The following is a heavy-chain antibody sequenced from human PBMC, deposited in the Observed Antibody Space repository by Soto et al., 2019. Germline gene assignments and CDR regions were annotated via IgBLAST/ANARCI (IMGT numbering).Heavy chain of an antibody. Sequence: QVQLVQSGAEVKKPGSSVKVSCKASGGTFSSYAISWVRQAPGQGLEWMGGIIPIFGTANYAQKFQGRVTITADESKSTAYMELSSLRSEDTAVYYCESGRSSSSVTYYYGMDVWGQGTTVTVSS. CDR3: ESGRSSSSVTYYYGMDV. CDR2: IIPIFGTA. CDR1: GGTFSSYA. J-gene: IGHJ6*02. D-gene: IGHD6-6*01. V-gene: IGHV1-69*01.